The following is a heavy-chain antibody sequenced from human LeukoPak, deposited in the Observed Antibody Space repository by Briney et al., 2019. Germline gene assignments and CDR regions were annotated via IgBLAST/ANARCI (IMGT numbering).Heavy chain of an antibody. Sequence: GGSLRLSCAVSGFTYDEYGMSWVRQAPGKGLEWVSGISLNGGSSGYADSVKGRFTFSRDNSKNTLYLQMNSLITEDTAVYYCAKDLRGSYSLYYFYYMDVWGKGTTVTVSS. V-gene: IGHV3-20*04. J-gene: IGHJ6*03. D-gene: IGHD1-26*01. CDR3: AKDLRGSYSLYYFYYMDV. CDR2: ISLNGGSS. CDR1: GFTYDEYG.